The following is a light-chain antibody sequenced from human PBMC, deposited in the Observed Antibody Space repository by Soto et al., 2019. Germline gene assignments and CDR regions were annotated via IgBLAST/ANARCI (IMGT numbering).Light chain of an antibody. CDR1: SSDVGSYNY. CDR3: CSYSGSDSLL. V-gene: IGLV2-11*01. CDR2: VVI. Sequence: QSALTQPRSVSGSPGESVTISCSGTSSDVGSYNYVSWYQQYPGKAPKFMIIVVIERPSEVPVRFSGSKSGNTASLTISGLQAEDDAEYFCCSYSGSDSLLFGGGTKLTVL. J-gene: IGLJ2*01.